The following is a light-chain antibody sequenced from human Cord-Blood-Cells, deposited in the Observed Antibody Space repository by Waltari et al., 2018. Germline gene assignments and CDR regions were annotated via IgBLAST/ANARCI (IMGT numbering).Light chain of an antibody. CDR3: QQYGSSPHT. J-gene: IGKJ2*01. V-gene: IGKV3-20*01. CDR1: QSVSSSY. Sequence: EIVLTQSPGTLSLSPGERATLSCRASQSVSSSYLACDQQKPGQAPRLLIYGASSRATGITDRFSGSGSGTDFTLTISRLEPEDFAVYYCQQYGSSPHTFGQGTKLEIK. CDR2: GAS.